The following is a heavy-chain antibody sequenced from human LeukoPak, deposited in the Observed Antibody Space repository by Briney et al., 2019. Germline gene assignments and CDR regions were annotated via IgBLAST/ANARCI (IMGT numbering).Heavy chain of an antibody. V-gene: IGHV4-39*07. D-gene: IGHD6-19*01. CDR3: ARGTLYSGWSYYFDY. CDR1: GASISSYY. CDR2: VYYSGTT. Sequence: SETLSLTCTVSGASISSYYWGWLRQPPGKALEWIGSVYYSGTTSYNPSLKSRVTISVDMSKNHFSLRLSSVTAADTAMYYCARGTLYSGWSYYFDYWGQGSQVTVSS. J-gene: IGHJ4*02.